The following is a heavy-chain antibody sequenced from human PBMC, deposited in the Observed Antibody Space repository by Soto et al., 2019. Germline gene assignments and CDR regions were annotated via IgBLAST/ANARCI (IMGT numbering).Heavy chain of an antibody. J-gene: IGHJ6*02. Sequence: KPSETLSLTCTVSGGSVSSGSYYWSWIRQPPGKRLEWIGYIYYSGSTNYNPSLKSRVTISVDTSKNQFSLKLSSVTAADTAVYYCAREVRDFWSGYWYYGMDVWGQGTTVTVSS. V-gene: IGHV4-61*01. CDR2: IYYSGST. CDR3: AREVRDFWSGYWYYGMDV. CDR1: GGSVSSGSYY. D-gene: IGHD3-3*01.